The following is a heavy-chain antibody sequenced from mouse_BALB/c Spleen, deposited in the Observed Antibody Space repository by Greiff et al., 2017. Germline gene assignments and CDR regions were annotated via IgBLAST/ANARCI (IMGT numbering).Heavy chain of an antibody. J-gene: IGHJ3*01. V-gene: IGHV1-7*01. CDR1: GYTFTSYW. Sequence: VQLQQSGPELAKPGASVKMSCKASGYTFTSYWMHWVKQRPGQGLEWIGYINPSTGYTEYNQKFKDKATLTADKSSSTAYMQLSSLTSEDSAVYYCARCPFSAYYRSWFAYWGQGTLVTVSA. D-gene: IGHD2-14*01. CDR3: ARCPFSAYYRSWFAY. CDR2: INPSTGYT.